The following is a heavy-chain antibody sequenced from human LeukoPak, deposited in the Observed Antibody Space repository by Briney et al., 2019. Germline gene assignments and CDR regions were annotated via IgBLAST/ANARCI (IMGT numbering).Heavy chain of an antibody. J-gene: IGHJ4*02. V-gene: IGHV4-59*01. CDR2: LYPSGTT. CDR3: AREIDNIMGATYDY. CDR1: GVSIIAFY. D-gene: IGHD1-26*01. Sequence: SETLSLTCTVSGVSIIAFYWTSSRQPPGKGLEWIGRLYPSGTTNYNPSLKSRVTISVDTSKSQFSLKLSSVTAVATAVYYCAREIDNIMGATYDYWGQGTLVTVSS.